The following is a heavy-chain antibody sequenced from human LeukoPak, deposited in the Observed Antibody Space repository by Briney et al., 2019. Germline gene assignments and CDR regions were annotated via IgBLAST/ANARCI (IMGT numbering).Heavy chain of an antibody. D-gene: IGHD1/OR15-1a*01. CDR2: MNPNSGNT. CDR1: GYTFTSYD. V-gene: IGHV1-8*01. Sequence: GASVKVSCKASGYTFTSYDINWVRQATGQGLEWMGWMNPNSGNTGYAQKFQGRVTMTRNTSISTAYMELSSLRSEDTAVYYCARPPPRRGTRTRSGGWFDPGGQETLVTVSS. J-gene: IGHJ5*02. CDR3: ARPPPRRGTRTRSGGWFDP.